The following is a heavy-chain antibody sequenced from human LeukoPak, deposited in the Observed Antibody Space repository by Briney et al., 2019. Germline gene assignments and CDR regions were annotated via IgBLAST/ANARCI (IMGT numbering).Heavy chain of an antibody. Sequence: PGGSLRLSCAASGFTFSSYGMHWVRQAPGKGLEWVAVISYDGSNKYYADSVKGRFTISRDNSKNTLYLQMNSLRAEDTAVYYCAKDPTYCSGGSCQGGAFDIWGQGTMVTVSS. D-gene: IGHD2-15*01. CDR3: AKDPTYCSGGSCQGGAFDI. V-gene: IGHV3-30*18. CDR1: GFTFSSYG. J-gene: IGHJ3*02. CDR2: ISYDGSNK.